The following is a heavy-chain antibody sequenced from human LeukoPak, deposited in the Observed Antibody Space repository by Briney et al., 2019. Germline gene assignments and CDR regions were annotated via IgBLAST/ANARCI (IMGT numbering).Heavy chain of an antibody. CDR1: GFTVSSNY. J-gene: IGHJ4*02. V-gene: IGHV3-53*01. D-gene: IGHD2-15*01. CDR3: AKVVSGRFDY. Sequence: GGSLRLSCAASGFTVSSNYMSWVRQAPGKGLEWVSVIYSGGSTYYSDSVKGRFTISRDTSKNMLYLQMNSLRVEDTAVYYCAKVVSGRFDYWGQGTLVTVSS. CDR2: IYSGGST.